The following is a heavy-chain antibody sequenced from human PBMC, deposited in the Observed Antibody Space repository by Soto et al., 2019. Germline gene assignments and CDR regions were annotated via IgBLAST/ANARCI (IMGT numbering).Heavy chain of an antibody. CDR1: GGSSNNNA. J-gene: IGHJ5*02. CDR2: ILPKFGTA. CDR3: ASQWRGYCTNGVCYTSWFDP. D-gene: IGHD2-8*01. V-gene: IGHV1-69*13. Sequence: SVKVSCKASGGSSNNNANSWVRQAPGQGLEWMGGILPKFGTANYAQKFRGRLTITADESTRTIYMELRSLRSEDTAVYYCASQWRGYCTNGVCYTSWFDPWGQGTLVTV.